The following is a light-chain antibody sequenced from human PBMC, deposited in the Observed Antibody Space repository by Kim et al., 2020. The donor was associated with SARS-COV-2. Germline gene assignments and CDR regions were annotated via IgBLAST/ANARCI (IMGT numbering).Light chain of an antibody. CDR1: QSFGGN. J-gene: IGKJ2*03. Sequence: LSPGERATLSCTASQSFGGNLAWYQQKPGQAPRLLIYDATQRAPGVPDRFSGSGSGTDFTLSIISLEPEDFAVYYCQQRSNWPRYSFGQGTKLEI. CDR3: QQRSNWPRYS. CDR2: DAT. V-gene: IGKV3-11*01.